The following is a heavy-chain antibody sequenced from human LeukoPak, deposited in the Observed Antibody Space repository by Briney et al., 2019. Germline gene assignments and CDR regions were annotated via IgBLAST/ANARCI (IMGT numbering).Heavy chain of an antibody. J-gene: IGHJ4*02. CDR3: ARGGGTVTPDY. D-gene: IGHD4-17*01. V-gene: IGHV1-46*01. CDR2: INPSGGST. CDR1: GYTFTSYY. Sequence: VASVKVSCKASGYTFTSYYIHWVRQAPGQGLEWMGIINPSGGSTSYAQKFQGRVTMTRDTSTSTVYMELSSLRSDDTAVYYCARGGGTVTPDYWGQGTLVTVSS.